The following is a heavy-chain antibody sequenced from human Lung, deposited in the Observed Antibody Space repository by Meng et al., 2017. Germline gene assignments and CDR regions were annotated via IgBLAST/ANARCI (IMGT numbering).Heavy chain of an antibody. CDR2: INPKSGDT. CDR3: ARDEDISAAGKLFGDY. J-gene: IGHJ4*02. CDR1: GYNFPAYY. D-gene: IGHD6-25*01. Sequence: QVSVVTAGAGVKKPGSSVKVSCKPSGYNFPAYYIHWVRRAPAQGLEWMGRINPKSGDTHYAQKFQARVTMTGDTSISTAYMELSGLRSDDTAMYYCARDEDISAAGKLFGDYWGQGTLVTVSS. V-gene: IGHV1-2*06.